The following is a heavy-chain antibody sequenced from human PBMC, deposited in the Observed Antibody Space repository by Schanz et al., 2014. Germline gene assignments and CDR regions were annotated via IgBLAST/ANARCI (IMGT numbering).Heavy chain of an antibody. CDR1: GFTVNNYA. V-gene: IGHV3-48*01. Sequence: EVQLLESGGGLVQPGGSLRLSCTVSGFTVNNYAMNWVRQAPGRGLEWVSGITRQGTTYYADSVKGRFTISRDNAKNSLYLQMNSLRAEDTGVYYCARGREVVAKIFDVWGQGTMVTVSS. CDR2: ITRQGTT. J-gene: IGHJ3*01. CDR3: ARGREVVAKIFDV. D-gene: IGHD3-22*01.